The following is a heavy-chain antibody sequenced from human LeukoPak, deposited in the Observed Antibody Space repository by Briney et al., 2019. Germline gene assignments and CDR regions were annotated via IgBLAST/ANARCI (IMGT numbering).Heavy chain of an antibody. CDR3: TREGADVFDI. J-gene: IGHJ3*02. CDR2: ISSGSTYI. D-gene: IGHD3-16*01. Sequence: KAGGSLRLSCAASGFTFSAYNMSWVRQAPGKGLEWVSSISSGSTYIYYADSVKGRFTISRDNAKNSLYLQMNSLRAEDTAVYYRTREGADVFDIWGHGTMVTVSS. V-gene: IGHV3-21*01. CDR1: GFTFSAYN.